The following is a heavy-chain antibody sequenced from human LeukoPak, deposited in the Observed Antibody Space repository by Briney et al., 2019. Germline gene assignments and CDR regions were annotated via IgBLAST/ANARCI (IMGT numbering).Heavy chain of an antibody. V-gene: IGHV3-30-3*01. CDR1: GFTFSSYA. Sequence: GGSLRLSCAASGFTFSSYAMHWVRQAPGKGLEWVAVISYDGSNKYYADSVEGRFTISRDNSKNTLYLQMNSLRAEDTAVYYCARDKAAAGTLWFDPWGQGTLVTVSS. D-gene: IGHD6-13*01. J-gene: IGHJ5*02. CDR3: ARDKAAAGTLWFDP. CDR2: ISYDGSNK.